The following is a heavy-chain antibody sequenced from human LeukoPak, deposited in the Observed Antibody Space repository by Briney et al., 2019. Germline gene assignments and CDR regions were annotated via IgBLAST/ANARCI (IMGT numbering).Heavy chain of an antibody. CDR2: INHSGST. CDR1: GGSFSGYY. D-gene: IGHD3-3*01. J-gene: IGHJ5*02. Sequence: SETLSLTCAVYGGSFSGYYWSWIRQPPGKGLEWIGEINHSGSTNYNPSLKSRVTISVDTSKNQFSLKLSSVTAADTAVYYCAGLRLLEWFAFRYVGWFDPWGQGTLVTVSS. CDR3: AGLRLLEWFAFRYVGWFDP. V-gene: IGHV4-34*01.